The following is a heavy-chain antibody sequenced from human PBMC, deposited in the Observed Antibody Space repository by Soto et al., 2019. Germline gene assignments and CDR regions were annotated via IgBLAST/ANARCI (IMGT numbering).Heavy chain of an antibody. Sequence: QVQLVQSGAEVKKPGASVKVSCKASGYTFTSYYMHWVRQAPGQGLEWLGIINPSGGSTSYAQKFQGRVTMTRDMSTSTVYMELSSLRSEDTAVYYCARMYPDETGGFGFWGQGTLVTVSS. V-gene: IGHV1-46*01. CDR2: INPSGGST. CDR3: ARMYPDETGGFGF. D-gene: IGHD3-16*01. J-gene: IGHJ4*02. CDR1: GYTFTSYY.